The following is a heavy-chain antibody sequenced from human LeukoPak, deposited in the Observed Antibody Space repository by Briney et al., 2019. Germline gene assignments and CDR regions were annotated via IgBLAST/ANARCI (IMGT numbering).Heavy chain of an antibody. V-gene: IGHV1-2*02. CDR3: ARELSMVGGVPGGGFQH. CDR2: INPNSGGT. CDR1: EYTLSGHY. Sequence: ASVKVSCKASEYTLSGHYMHWVRQAPGQGLEWMGWINPNSGGTIYVQSFQGRVTMTRDTSGTTVYMDLSSLRSDDTAVYYCARELSMVGGVPGGGFQHWGQGTLVIVSS. J-gene: IGHJ1*01. D-gene: IGHD3-10*01.